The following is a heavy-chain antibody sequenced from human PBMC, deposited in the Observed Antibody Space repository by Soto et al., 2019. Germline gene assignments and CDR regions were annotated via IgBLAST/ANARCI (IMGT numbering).Heavy chain of an antibody. D-gene: IGHD4-17*01. V-gene: IGHV1-18*01. J-gene: IGHJ4*02. CDR3: ARDVGLLRRCSTTSCYLAD. Sequence: QAQMVQSGAEVKKPGASVKVSCRTSGYTFTTYGVSWVREAPGQGLEWMGWISGYNGDITYAERLQGRRTMTTDTSTSTAYMELRNLRPEDTAVYFCARDVGLLRRCSTTSCYLADWGQGPRVTVSS. CDR1: GYTFTTYG. CDR2: ISGYNGDI.